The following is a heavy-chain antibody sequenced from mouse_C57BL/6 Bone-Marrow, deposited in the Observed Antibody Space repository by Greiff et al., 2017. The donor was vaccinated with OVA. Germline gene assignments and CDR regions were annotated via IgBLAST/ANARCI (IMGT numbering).Heavy chain of an antibody. CDR2: ISDGGSYT. CDR3: ARGGDYYGSSYYAMDY. CDR1: GFTFSSYA. J-gene: IGHJ4*01. V-gene: IGHV5-4*03. Sequence: EVKVVESGGGLVKPGGSLKLSCAASGFTFSSYAMSWVRQTPEKRLEWVATISDGGSYTYYPDNVQGRFTISRDNAKNNLYLQMSHLKAEDTAMYYCARGGDYYGSSYYAMDYWGQGTSVTVSS. D-gene: IGHD1-1*01.